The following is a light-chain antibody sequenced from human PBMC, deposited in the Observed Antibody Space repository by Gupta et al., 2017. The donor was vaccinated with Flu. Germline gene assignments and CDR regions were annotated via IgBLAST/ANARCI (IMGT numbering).Light chain of an antibody. CDR1: QSVGRF. CDR3: QQRSNWPLS. V-gene: IGKV3-11*01. CDR2: DAS. J-gene: IGKJ4*01. Sequence: EIVLTQSPATLSLSPGERVALSCRASQSVGRFLAWYQQKPGQAPRLLVSDASNRATGIPARFSGSGSGTDFTLTISSLESEDFAIYYCQQRSNWPLSFGGGTKVEIK.